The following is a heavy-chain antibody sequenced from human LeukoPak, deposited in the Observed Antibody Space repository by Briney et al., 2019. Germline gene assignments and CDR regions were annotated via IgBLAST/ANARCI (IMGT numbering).Heavy chain of an antibody. D-gene: IGHD2-2*01. CDR3: ARAPAAQNWFDP. Sequence: ASVKVSCKASGYTFTSYYMHWVRQATGQGLEWMGIINPSGGSTSYAQKFQGRVTMTRDTSTSTVYMELSSLRSEDTAVYYCARAPAAQNWFDPWGQGTLVTVSS. CDR1: GYTFTSYY. CDR2: INPSGGST. V-gene: IGHV1-46*01. J-gene: IGHJ5*02.